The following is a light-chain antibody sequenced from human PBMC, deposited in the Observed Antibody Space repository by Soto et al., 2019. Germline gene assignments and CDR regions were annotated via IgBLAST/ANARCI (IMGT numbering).Light chain of an antibody. CDR3: QQHGQWPIT. Sequence: IVMTQSPATLSVSPCEIATLSCSSSQSVNSNYLAWYQQKPGQAPRLLIYGISKRATDIPDRFSGSGSGTEFTLTISSLQPEDFATYYCQQHGQWPITFGQGTRLEIK. J-gene: IGKJ5*01. V-gene: IGKV3D-15*01. CDR2: GIS. CDR1: QSVNSN.